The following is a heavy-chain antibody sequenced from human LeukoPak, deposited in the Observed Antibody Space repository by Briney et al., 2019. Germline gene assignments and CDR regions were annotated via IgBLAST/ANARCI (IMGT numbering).Heavy chain of an antibody. Sequence: SETLSLTCTVSGGSISSSSYYWGWIRQPPGKGLEWIGSIYYSGSTYYNPSLKSRVTISVDTSKNQFSLKLSSVTAADTAVYYRARLILLWFGEFYYNPIDYWGQGTLVTVSS. D-gene: IGHD3-10*01. CDR3: ARLILLWFGEFYYNPIDY. V-gene: IGHV4-39*01. J-gene: IGHJ4*02. CDR1: GGSISSSSYY. CDR2: IYYSGST.